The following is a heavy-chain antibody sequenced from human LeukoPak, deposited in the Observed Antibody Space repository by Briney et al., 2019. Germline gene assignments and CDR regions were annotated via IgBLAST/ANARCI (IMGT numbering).Heavy chain of an antibody. CDR1: GFSFNTYA. CDR2: ISGSGGNT. J-gene: IGHJ5*01. CDR3: ARGSTGPDS. V-gene: IGHV3-23*01. Sequence: GGSLRLSCAASGFSFNTYAMSWVRQAPGKGLEWVSSISGSGGNTSYADSVRGRFTISRDNSKNTLCLQMNSLIVEDTAVYYCARGSTGPDSWGQGTLVTVSS.